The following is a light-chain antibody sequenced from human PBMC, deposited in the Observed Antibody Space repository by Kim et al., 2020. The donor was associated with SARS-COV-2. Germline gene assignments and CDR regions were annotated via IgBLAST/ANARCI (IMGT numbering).Light chain of an antibody. V-gene: IGLV2-11*01. CDR3: CSYAGSYVLV. Sequence: SVTISCTGTSSDIGGYNYVSWYQHHPGKAPKLIIYDVTKRPSGVPDRFSGSKSGNTASLTISGLQAEDETDYYCCSYAGSYVLVFGGGTQLTVL. J-gene: IGLJ2*01. CDR1: SSDIGGYNY. CDR2: DVT.